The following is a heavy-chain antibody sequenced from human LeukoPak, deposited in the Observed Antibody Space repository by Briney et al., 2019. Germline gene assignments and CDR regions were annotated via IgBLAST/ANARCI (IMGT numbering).Heavy chain of an antibody. Sequence: SETLSLTCAVYGGSFSGYYWSWIRQPPGKGLEWVGEINHSGSTNYNPSLKSRVTISVDTSKNQFSLKLSSVTAADTAVYYCARALSNRPYYDFWSGYRYFDYWGQGTLVTVSS. J-gene: IGHJ4*02. V-gene: IGHV4-34*01. D-gene: IGHD3-3*01. CDR1: GGSFSGYY. CDR2: INHSGST. CDR3: ARALSNRPYYDFWSGYRYFDY.